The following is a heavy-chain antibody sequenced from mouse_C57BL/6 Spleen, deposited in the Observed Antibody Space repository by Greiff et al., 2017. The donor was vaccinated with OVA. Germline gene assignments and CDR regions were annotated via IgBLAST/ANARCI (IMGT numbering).Heavy chain of an antibody. CDR2: ISSGSSTI. V-gene: IGHV5-17*01. CDR1: GFTFSDYG. CDR3: ARGYSNLFAY. J-gene: IGHJ3*01. Sequence: VQLKESGGGLVKPGGSLKLSCAASGFTFSDYGMHWVRQAPEKGLEWVAYISSGSSTIYYADTVKGRFTIARDNAKNTLFLQMTSLRSEDTAMYYCARGYSNLFAYWGQGTLVTVSA. D-gene: IGHD2-5*01.